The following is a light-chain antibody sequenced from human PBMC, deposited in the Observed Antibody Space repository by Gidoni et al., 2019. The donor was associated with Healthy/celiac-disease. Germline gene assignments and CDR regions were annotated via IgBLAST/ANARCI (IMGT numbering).Light chain of an antibody. V-gene: IGLV1-44*01. Sequence: QSVLTQPPSASGTPGQRVTISCSGSSSNIGSNTVNWYKRLPGTAPKLLIYRNNQRPSWVPARFSGSQSVTSSSLAISGLQSEDEADYYCAAWDDSLNGRVFGGGTKLTVL. CDR1: SSNIGSNT. CDR3: AAWDDSLNGRV. J-gene: IGLJ3*02. CDR2: RNN.